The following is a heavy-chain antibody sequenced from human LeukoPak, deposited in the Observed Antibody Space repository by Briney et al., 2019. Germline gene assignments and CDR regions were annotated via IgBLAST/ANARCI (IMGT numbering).Heavy chain of an antibody. Sequence: SETLSLTCAVYGGSFSGYYWSWIRQPPRKGLEWIGEINHSGSTNYNPSLKSRVTISVDTSKNQFSLKLSSVTAADTAVYYCARQSGSGSEYFQHWGQGTLVTVSS. CDR1: GGSFSGYY. V-gene: IGHV4-34*01. CDR2: INHSGST. D-gene: IGHD6-19*01. CDR3: ARQSGSGSEYFQH. J-gene: IGHJ1*01.